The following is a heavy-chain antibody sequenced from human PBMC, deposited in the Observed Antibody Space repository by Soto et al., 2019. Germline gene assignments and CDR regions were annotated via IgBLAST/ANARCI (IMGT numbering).Heavy chain of an antibody. V-gene: IGHV1-46*03. J-gene: IGHJ4*02. CDR3: ASDIAVAGYYFDY. D-gene: IGHD6-19*01. CDR1: GYTFTSYY. CDR2: INPSCGST. Sequence: GASVKVSCKASGYTFTSYYMHWVRQAPGQGLEWMGIINPSCGSTSYAQKFQGRVTMTRDTSTSTVYMELSSLRSEDTAVYYCASDIAVAGYYFDYWGQGTLVTVSS.